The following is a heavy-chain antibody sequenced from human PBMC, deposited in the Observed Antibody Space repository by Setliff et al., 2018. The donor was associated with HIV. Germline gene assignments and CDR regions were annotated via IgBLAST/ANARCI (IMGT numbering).Heavy chain of an antibody. CDR3: ARPQYHQSSDAFDI. J-gene: IGHJ3*02. CDR2: VYGDGSDP. CDR1: GYKFTDYW. Sequence: GESLKISCKGFGYKFTDYWVGWVRQMPGEGLEWMGVVYGDGSDPRYSPSFQGQVTISVDKSINTAYLRWTSLKASDTALYYCARPQYHQSSDAFDIWGQGTMVTVSS. V-gene: IGHV5-51*01.